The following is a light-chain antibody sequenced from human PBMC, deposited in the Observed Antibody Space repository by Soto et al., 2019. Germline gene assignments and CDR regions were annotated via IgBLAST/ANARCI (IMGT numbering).Light chain of an antibody. V-gene: IGKV1-5*01. Sequence: DIQMTQSPSTLSASVGDRVTITCRASQSFSYWLAWYQQKPGKPPRLLIYDASTLVSGVPSRFSGSGSWTEFTLTISSLQPDDLATYYCQQYNSYPGTFGPGTKVDIK. CDR3: QQYNSYPGT. CDR2: DAS. CDR1: QSFSYW. J-gene: IGKJ3*01.